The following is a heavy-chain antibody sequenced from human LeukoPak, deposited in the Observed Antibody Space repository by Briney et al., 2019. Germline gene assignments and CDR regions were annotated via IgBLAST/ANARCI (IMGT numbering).Heavy chain of an antibody. J-gene: IGHJ6*03. Sequence: PSETLSLTCTVSGGSISSSGYLWSWIRQPAGKGLEWIGRIYTSGSTDYNPSLKSRVTISLDTSKNQFSLKLTSVTAADTAVYYCAGDRYMDVWGKGTTVTVSS. V-gene: IGHV4-61*02. CDR3: AGDRYMDV. CDR1: GGSISSSGYL. CDR2: IYTSGST.